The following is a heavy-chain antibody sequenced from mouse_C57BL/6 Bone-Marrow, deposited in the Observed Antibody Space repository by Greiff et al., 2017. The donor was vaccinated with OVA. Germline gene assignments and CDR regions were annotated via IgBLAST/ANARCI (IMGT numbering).Heavy chain of an antibody. CDR1: GYTFTSYW. CDR3: ARDYYGSSYGPFDY. V-gene: IGHV1-55*01. Sequence: QVQLQQPGAELVKPGASVKMSCKASGYTFTSYWITWVKQRPGQGLEWIGDIYPGSGSTNYNEKFKSKATLTVDTSSSTAYMQLSSLTSEDSAVYYGARDYYGSSYGPFDYWGQGTTLTVSS. D-gene: IGHD1-1*01. J-gene: IGHJ2*01. CDR2: IYPGSGST.